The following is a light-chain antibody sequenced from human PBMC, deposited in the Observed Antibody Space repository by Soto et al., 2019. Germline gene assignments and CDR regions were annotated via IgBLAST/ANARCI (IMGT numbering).Light chain of an antibody. CDR2: EVS. Sequence: QSALTQPPSASGSPGQSVTISCTGTSSDVGGYNYVSWYQQHPGKAPKLMIYEVSKRPSGVPDRFSGSKSGNTAPLTVSGLQAEDEADYYCSSYADSNGVVFGGGTKLTVL. CDR1: SSDVGGYNY. V-gene: IGLV2-8*01. CDR3: SSYADSNGVV. J-gene: IGLJ2*01.